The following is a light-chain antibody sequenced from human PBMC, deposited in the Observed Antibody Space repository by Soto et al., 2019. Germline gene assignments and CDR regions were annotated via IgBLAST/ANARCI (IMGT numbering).Light chain of an antibody. Sequence: DIQMTQSPSSLSASVGDRVTITCRTSQDISNYLAWYQQKPGQAPRLLIYAASTLASGIPARFSGGGSGTDFSLTISSLQPEDFAAYYCQKYNSAPHTFGEGTKLEIQ. CDR1: QDISNY. V-gene: IGKV1-27*01. CDR3: QKYNSAPHT. CDR2: AAS. J-gene: IGKJ2*01.